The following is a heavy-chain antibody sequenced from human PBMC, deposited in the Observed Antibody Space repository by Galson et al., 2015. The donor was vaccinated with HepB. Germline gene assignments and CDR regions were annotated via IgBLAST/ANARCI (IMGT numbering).Heavy chain of an antibody. CDR1: GFTVSSNY. V-gene: IGHV3-53*01. J-gene: IGHJ4*02. D-gene: IGHD3-22*01. CDR3: ARAGMHYYDSSGSDY. Sequence: SLRLSCAASGFTVSSNYMSWVRQAPGKGLEWVSVIYSGGSTYYADSVKGRFTISRDNSKNTLYLQMNSLRAEDTAVYYCARAGMHYYDSSGSDYSGQGTLVTVSS. CDR2: IYSGGST.